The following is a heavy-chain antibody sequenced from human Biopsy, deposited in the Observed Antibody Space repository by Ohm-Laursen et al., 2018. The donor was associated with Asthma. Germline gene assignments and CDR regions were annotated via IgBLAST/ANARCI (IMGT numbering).Heavy chain of an antibody. CDR3: ARNLPGYTYGPFED. CDR2: IYYSGET. CDR1: GASITTSPSS. J-gene: IGHJ4*02. Sequence: TLSLTCPVSGASITTSPSSWSWLRLLPGKGLEWIGCIYYSGETFFNPSLKNPLFMSLDSSKNQFSLKMTSVTVADTAVYFCARNLPGYTYGPFEDWGQGTLVTVSS. V-gene: IGHV4-31*01. D-gene: IGHD5-18*01.